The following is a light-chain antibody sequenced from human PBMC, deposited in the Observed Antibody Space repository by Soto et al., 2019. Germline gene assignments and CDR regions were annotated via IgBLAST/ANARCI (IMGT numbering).Light chain of an antibody. V-gene: IGLV2-11*01. Sequence: QPALTQPRSVSGSPGQSVTISCTGTSXDVGGYNYVSWYQQHPGKAPKLMIYDVSKRPSGVPDRFSGSKSGNTASLTISGLQAEDEADYYCCSYAGSPYVFGTGTKVTVL. J-gene: IGLJ1*01. CDR1: SXDVGGYNY. CDR3: CSYAGSPYV. CDR2: DVS.